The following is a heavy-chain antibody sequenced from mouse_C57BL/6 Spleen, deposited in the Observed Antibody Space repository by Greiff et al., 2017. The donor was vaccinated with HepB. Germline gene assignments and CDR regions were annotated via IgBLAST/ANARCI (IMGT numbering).Heavy chain of an antibody. J-gene: IGHJ2*01. D-gene: IGHD6-1*01. Sequence: QVQLQQPGAELVKPGASVKLSCKASGYTFTSYWMQWVKQRPGQGLEWIGEIDPSDSYTNYNQKFKGKATLTVDTSSSTAYMQLSSLTSEDSAVYYCAGKVPFDYWGQGTTLTVSS. CDR3: AGKVPFDY. V-gene: IGHV1-50*01. CDR1: GYTFTSYW. CDR2: IDPSDSYT.